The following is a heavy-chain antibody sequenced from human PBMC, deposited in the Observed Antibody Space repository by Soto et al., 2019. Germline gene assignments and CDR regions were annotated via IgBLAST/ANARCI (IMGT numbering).Heavy chain of an antibody. CDR1: GGSISSSSYY. CDR3: ARHDGICSGGSCYSEWFDP. CDR2: IYYSGST. J-gene: IGHJ5*02. V-gene: IGHV4-39*01. D-gene: IGHD2-15*01. Sequence: QLQLQESGPGLVKPSETLSLTCTVSGGSISSSSYYWGWIRQPPGKGLEWIGSIYYSGSTYYNPSLRSRLTISVDTSKHQFSLKLSSVTAAHTAVYSCARHDGICSGGSCYSEWFDPWGQGTLVTVSS.